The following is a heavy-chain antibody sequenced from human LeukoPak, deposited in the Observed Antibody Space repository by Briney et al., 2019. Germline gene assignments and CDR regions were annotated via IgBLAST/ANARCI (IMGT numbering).Heavy chain of an antibody. CDR3: ARASGSYWWFDS. CDR1: GYTFTGYY. V-gene: IGHV1-2*02. Sequence: ASVKVSCKASGYTFTGYYMHWVRQAPGQGLEWMGWINPNSGDTNYAQKFQGSVTMTRDTSISTVYMELSRLRSDDTAVYYCARASGSYWWFDSWGQGTLVTVSS. D-gene: IGHD1-26*01. CDR2: INPNSGDT. J-gene: IGHJ5*01.